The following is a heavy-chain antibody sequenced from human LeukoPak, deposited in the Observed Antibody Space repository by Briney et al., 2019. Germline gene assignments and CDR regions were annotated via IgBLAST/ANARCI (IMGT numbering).Heavy chain of an antibody. CDR3: AKMPDSSGFSFYFDY. V-gene: IGHV3-30*02. Sequence: GGSLRLSCAASGFTFSNHGMHWVRQAPGKGLEWVALIRFDGSHKYYADSVKGRFTISRDNSKNTLYLQMNSLRAEDTAVYYCAKMPDSSGFSFYFDYWGQGTLVTVSS. D-gene: IGHD6-19*01. CDR2: IRFDGSHK. J-gene: IGHJ4*02. CDR1: GFTFSNHG.